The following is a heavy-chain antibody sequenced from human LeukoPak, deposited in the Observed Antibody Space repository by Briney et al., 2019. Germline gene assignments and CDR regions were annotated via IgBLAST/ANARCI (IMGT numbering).Heavy chain of an antibody. Sequence: PGGSLRLSCAASGFTFGDYYMSWIRQTPGKGLEWIGEIFHTGHTNYNPSLKSRVTISVDKSSNHFSLNLNSVTAADTAVYYCARDGGLTIVRGVVDLWGQGTLVTVSS. D-gene: IGHD3-10*01. J-gene: IGHJ5*02. CDR2: IFHTGHT. CDR1: GFTFGDYY. CDR3: ARDGGLTIVRGVVDL. V-gene: IGHV4-34*12.